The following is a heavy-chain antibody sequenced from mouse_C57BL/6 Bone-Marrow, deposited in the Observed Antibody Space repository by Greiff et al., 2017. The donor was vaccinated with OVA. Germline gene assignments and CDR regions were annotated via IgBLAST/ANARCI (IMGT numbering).Heavy chain of an antibody. CDR1: GYAFSSYW. J-gene: IGHJ4*01. CDR3: ARDGITGYYAMDY. Sequence: VQLQQSGAELVKPGASVKISCKASGYAFSSYWMNWVKQRPGKGLEWIGQIYPGDGATNYNGKFKGKATLTADKSSSTAYMQLSSLTSEDSAVYFCARDGITGYYAMDYWGQGTSVTVSS. CDR2: IYPGDGAT. D-gene: IGHD2-1*01. V-gene: IGHV1-80*01.